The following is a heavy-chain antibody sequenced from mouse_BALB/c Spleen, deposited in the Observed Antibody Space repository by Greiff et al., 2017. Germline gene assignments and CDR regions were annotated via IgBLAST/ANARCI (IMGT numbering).Heavy chain of an antibody. J-gene: IGHJ4*01. CDR2: IRLKSNNYAT. CDR3: TRDGNYRDYYAMDY. D-gene: IGHD2-1*01. V-gene: IGHV6-6*02. Sequence: EVKVEESGGGLVQPGGSMKLSCVASGFTFSNYWMNWVRQSPEKGLEWVAEIRLKSNNYATHYAESVKGRFTISRDDSKSSVYLQMNNLRAEDTGIYYCTRDGNYRDYYAMDYWGQGTSVTVSS. CDR1: GFTFSNYW.